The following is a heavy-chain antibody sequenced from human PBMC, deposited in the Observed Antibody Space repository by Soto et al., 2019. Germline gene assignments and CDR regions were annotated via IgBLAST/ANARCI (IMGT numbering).Heavy chain of an antibody. CDR1: GFTFSSYS. CDR2: ISSSSSYI. D-gene: IGHD2-21*02. J-gene: IGHJ5*02. V-gene: IGHV3-21*01. Sequence: GGSLRLSCAASGFTFSSYSMNWVRQAPGKGLEWVSSISSSSSYIYYADSVKGRFTISRDNAKNSLYLQMNSLRAEDTAVYYCARDTGVETAILSEEFDPWGQGTLVTVSS. CDR3: ARDTGVETAILSEEFDP.